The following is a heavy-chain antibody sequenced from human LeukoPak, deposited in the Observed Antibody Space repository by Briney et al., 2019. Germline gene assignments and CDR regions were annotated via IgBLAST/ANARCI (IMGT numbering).Heavy chain of an antibody. V-gene: IGHV3-21*01. CDR2: ISSSSSYI. D-gene: IGHD6-6*01. CDR1: GFTFSSYS. Sequence: GSLRLSCAASGFTFSSYSMNWVRQAPGKGLEWVSSISSSSSYIYYADSVKGRFTISRDNAKNSLYLQMNSLRAEDTAVYYCARLSVRPYGMDVRGQGTTVTVSS. CDR3: ARLSVRPYGMDV. J-gene: IGHJ6*02.